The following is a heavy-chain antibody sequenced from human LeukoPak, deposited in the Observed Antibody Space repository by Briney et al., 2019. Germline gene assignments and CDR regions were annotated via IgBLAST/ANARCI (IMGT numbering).Heavy chain of an antibody. D-gene: IGHD3-10*02. CDR1: GFTFSRYW. CDR3: AELGITMIGGV. J-gene: IGHJ6*04. CDR2: IKEDGSEK. V-gene: IGHV3-7*01. Sequence: GGSLRLSCAASGFTFSRYWMSWVRQALGKGLEWVANIKEDGSEKHYVDSVKGRFTISRDNAKNSLYLQMNSLRAEDTAVYYCAELGITMIGGVWGKGTTVTISS.